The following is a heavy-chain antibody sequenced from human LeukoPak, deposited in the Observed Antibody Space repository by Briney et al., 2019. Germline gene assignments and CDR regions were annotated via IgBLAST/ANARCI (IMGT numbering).Heavy chain of an antibody. CDR1: GDTFIPYT. Sequence: GSSVKVSCKASGDTFIPYTFSWVRQAPGQGLEWMGGIIPIFGTANYAQKFQGRVTITTDESTSTAYMELSSLRSEDTAVYYCARDPGYCSSTSCSIGGDYWGQGTLVTVSS. D-gene: IGHD2-2*01. CDR3: ARDPGYCSSTSCSIGGDY. CDR2: IIPIFGTA. V-gene: IGHV1-69*05. J-gene: IGHJ4*02.